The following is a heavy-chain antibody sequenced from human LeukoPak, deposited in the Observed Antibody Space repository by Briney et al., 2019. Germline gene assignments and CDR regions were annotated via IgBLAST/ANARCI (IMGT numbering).Heavy chain of an antibody. CDR3: ARGGSCSSTSCYASFDI. Sequence: SETLSLTCAVYGGSFSGYYWSWIRQPPGKGLEWIGEINHSGSINYNPSLKSRVTISVDTSKNQFSLKLSSVTTADTAVYYCARGGSCSSTSCYASFDIWGQGTMDTVSS. CDR2: INHSGSI. V-gene: IGHV4-34*01. D-gene: IGHD2-2*01. J-gene: IGHJ3*02. CDR1: GGSFSGYY.